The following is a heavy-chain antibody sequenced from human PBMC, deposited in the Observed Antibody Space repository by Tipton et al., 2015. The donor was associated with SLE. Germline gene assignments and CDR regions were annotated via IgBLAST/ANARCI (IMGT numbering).Heavy chain of an antibody. CDR2: IYTSGST. D-gene: IGHD5-24*01. CDR3: ARKRNGMGI. V-gene: IGHV4-61*09. Sequence: TLSLTCTVSGGSISSGSYHWSWIRQPAGKGLEWIGHIYTSGSTNYNPSLKSRVTISVDTSKNQFSLKLSSVTAADTAVYYCARKRNGMGIWGQGTMVTVSS. CDR1: GGSISSGSYH. J-gene: IGHJ3*02.